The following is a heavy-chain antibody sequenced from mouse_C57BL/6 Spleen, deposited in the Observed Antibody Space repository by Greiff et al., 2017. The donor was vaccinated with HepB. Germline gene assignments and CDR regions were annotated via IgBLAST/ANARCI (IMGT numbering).Heavy chain of an antibody. V-gene: IGHV1-26*01. D-gene: IGHD4-1*01. J-gene: IGHJ4*01. CDR1: GYTFTDYY. Sequence: EVQLQQSGPELVKPGASVKISCKASGYTFTDYYMNWVKQSHGKSLEWIGDINPNNGGTSYNQKFKGKATLTVDKSSSTAYMELRSLTSEDSAVYYCARLPSNWDDYYYAMDYWGQGTSVTVSS. CDR3: ARLPSNWDDYYYAMDY. CDR2: INPNNGGT.